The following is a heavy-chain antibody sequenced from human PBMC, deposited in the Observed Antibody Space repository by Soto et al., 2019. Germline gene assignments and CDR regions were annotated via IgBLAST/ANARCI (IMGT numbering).Heavy chain of an antibody. J-gene: IGHJ5*02. CDR3: ARDRYTNYVQYFDL. Sequence: GGSLRLSCAASGFSFKDYYMTWMRQTPEKGLEWISTITSSGGNAYYAASVKGRVTISRDNAHNSLYLQMSGLRAEDTALYYCARDRYTNYVQYFDLWGQGTLVTVSS. CDR2: ITSSGGNA. D-gene: IGHD3-16*01. CDR1: GFSFKDYY. V-gene: IGHV3-11*01.